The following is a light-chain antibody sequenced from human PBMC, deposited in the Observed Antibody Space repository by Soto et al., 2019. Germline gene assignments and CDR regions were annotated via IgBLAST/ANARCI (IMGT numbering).Light chain of an antibody. Sequence: EIVLTQSPGTLSLSPGERATLSCRASQSINSRYLAWYQQKPGQAPRLLIYGASSRATGIPDRFSGSGSGTDFTLTISSLEPEDFAVYYCQQRSNWPLTFGGGTKVEIK. J-gene: IGKJ4*01. CDR3: QQRSNWPLT. CDR1: QSINSRY. CDR2: GAS. V-gene: IGKV3D-20*02.